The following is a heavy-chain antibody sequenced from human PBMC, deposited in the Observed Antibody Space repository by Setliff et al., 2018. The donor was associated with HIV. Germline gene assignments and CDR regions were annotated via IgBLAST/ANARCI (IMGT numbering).Heavy chain of an antibody. V-gene: IGHV1-69*13. J-gene: IGHJ4*02. Sequence: ASVKVSCKASGGTFSSYAISWVRQAPGQGLEWMGGIIPIFGTVKYAQKFQGRVTITADGSTSTAYMEVSRLRSEDTAVYYCARQPYYDDDGTNLPSEWRVLGWGQGTLVTVSS. CDR2: IIPIFGTV. D-gene: IGHD3-16*01. CDR1: GGTFSSYA. CDR3: ARQPYYDDDGTNLPSEWRVLG.